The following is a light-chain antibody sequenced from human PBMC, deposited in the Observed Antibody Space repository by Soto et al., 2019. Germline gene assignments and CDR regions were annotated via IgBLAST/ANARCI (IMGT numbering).Light chain of an antibody. V-gene: IGLV2-8*01. J-gene: IGLJ2*01. CDR3: CSYAGSYTVL. CDR1: SSDVGAYDY. Sequence: QSALTQPPSASGSPGQSVTISCTGTSSDVGAYDYVCWYQQHPGKAPKLMIYEVNKRPSGVPDRFSGSKSGNTASLTVSGLQAEDEADYSCCSYAGSYTVLFGGGTKLTVL. CDR2: EVN.